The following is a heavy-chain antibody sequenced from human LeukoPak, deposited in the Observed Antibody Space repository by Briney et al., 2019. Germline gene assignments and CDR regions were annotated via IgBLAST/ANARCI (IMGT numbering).Heavy chain of an antibody. Sequence: GGSLRLSCAASGFTFSSYAMSWVRQAPGKGLEWVSVISGSGSSTDYADSVKGRLTISRDNSKNTLYLQMNSLRAEDTAVYYCAKSFGPVIAAAGTGADWGQGTLVTVSS. CDR3: AKSFGPVIAAAGTGAD. CDR1: GFTFSSYA. D-gene: IGHD6-13*01. J-gene: IGHJ4*02. V-gene: IGHV3-23*01. CDR2: ISGSGSST.